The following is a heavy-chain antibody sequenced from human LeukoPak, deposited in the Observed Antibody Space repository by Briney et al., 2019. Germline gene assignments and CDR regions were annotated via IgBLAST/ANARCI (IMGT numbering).Heavy chain of an antibody. CDR1: DGTFSSYA. D-gene: IGHD2-2*01. CDR2: IIPIFGTA. J-gene: IGHJ5*02. V-gene: IGHV1-69*01. CDR3: ARGGPDIVVVPAAKRVYNWFDP. Sequence: SVNLSFKAADGTFSSYANSWIRHAPGPGHEWMGGIIPIFGTANYAQKFQGRVTITADESTSTAYMELSSLRSEDTAVYYCARGGPDIVVVPAAKRVYNWFDPWGQGTLVTVAS.